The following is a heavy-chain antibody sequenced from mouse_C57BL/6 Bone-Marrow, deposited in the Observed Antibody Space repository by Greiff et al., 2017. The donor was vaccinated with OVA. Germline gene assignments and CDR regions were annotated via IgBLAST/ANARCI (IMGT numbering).Heavy chain of an antibody. D-gene: IGHD1-1*01. V-gene: IGHV2-9-1*01. Sequence: VKLQESGPGLVAPSQSLSITCTVSGFSLTSYAISWVRQPPGKGLEWLGVIWTGGGTNYNSALKSRLSISKDNSKSQVFLKMNSLQTDDTARYYCARLITTGDYAMDYWGQGTSVTVSS. J-gene: IGHJ4*01. CDR1: GFSLTSYA. CDR2: IWTGGGT. CDR3: ARLITTGDYAMDY.